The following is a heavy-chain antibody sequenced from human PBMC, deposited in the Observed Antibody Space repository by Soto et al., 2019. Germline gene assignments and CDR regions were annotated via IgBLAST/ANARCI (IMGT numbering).Heavy chain of an antibody. CDR3: ARERSYYDFWSGYFDAVVPYYYYYYMDV. CDR1: GFTFSSYS. CDR2: ISSSSSYI. J-gene: IGHJ6*03. D-gene: IGHD3-3*01. V-gene: IGHV3-21*01. Sequence: GGSLRLSCAASGFTFSSYSMNWVRQAPGKGLEWVSSISSSSSYIYYADSVKGRFTISRDNAKNSLYLQMNSLRAEDTAVYYCARERSYYDFWSGYFDAVVPYYYYYYMDVWGKGTTVTVSS.